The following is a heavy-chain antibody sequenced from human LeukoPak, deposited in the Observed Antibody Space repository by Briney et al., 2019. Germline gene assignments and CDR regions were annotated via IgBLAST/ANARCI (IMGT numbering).Heavy chain of an antibody. D-gene: IGHD5-24*01. CDR2: IKEDESEK. CDR3: ARHETDGYTYPLDY. V-gene: IGHV3-7*01. J-gene: IGHJ4*02. Sequence: GGSLRLSCGGSGFTFSDYWMTWVRQAPGKGLEWVANIKEDESEKNYADSVKGRFTISRDNPKNSLYLQVSSLRAEDTAVYYCARHETDGYTYPLDYWGQGTLVTVSS. CDR1: GFTFSDYW.